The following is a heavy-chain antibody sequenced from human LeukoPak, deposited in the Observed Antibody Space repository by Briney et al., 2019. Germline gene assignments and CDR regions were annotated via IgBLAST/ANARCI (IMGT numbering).Heavy chain of an antibody. J-gene: IGHJ4*02. V-gene: IGHV3-23*01. CDR2: ISGSGGST. CDR1: GCTFSSYA. D-gene: IGHD4-23*01. Sequence: PGGSLRLSCAASGCTFSSYAMSWVRQAPGKGLEWVSAISGSGGSTYYADSVKGRFTISRDNSKNTLYLQMNSLRAEDTAVYYCAKGRAGDYGGKPRQGYWGQGTLVTVSS. CDR3: AKGRAGDYGGKPRQGY.